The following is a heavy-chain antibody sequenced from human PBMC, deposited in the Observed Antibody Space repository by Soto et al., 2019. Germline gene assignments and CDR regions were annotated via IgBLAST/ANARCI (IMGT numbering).Heavy chain of an antibody. D-gene: IGHD1-1*01. CDR3: AKAVRFTTNWFDY. Sequence: QVQLVESGGGVVQPGRSLRLSCAVSGFPLSRYGMHWVRQAPGKGLEWVAILSSDGNNKDYIDSVKGRFTVSRDTSKNTLYLEMTSLRPEDTALYYCAKAVRFTTNWFDYWGQGALVTVSS. CDR1: GFPLSRYG. V-gene: IGHV3-30*18. CDR2: LSSDGNNK. J-gene: IGHJ4*02.